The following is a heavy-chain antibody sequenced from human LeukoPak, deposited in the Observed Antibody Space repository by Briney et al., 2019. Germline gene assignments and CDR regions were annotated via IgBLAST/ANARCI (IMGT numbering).Heavy chain of an antibody. Sequence: GASLRLSCAASGFTFSSYAMSWVRQAPGKGLEWVSAISGSGGSTYYADSVKGRFTISRDNSKNTLYLQMNSLRAEDTAVYYCAKDNEEAWSGPKGLFDYWGQGTLVTVSS. J-gene: IGHJ4*02. CDR1: GFTFSSYA. V-gene: IGHV3-23*01. D-gene: IGHD3-3*01. CDR2: ISGSGGST. CDR3: AKDNEEAWSGPKGLFDY.